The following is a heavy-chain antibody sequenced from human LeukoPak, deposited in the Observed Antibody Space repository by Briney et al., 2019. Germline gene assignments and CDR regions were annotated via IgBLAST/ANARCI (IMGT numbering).Heavy chain of an antibody. CDR1: GFTFSSYA. CDR2: ISYDGSNK. CDR3: AREVGATFDY. D-gene: IGHD1-26*01. V-gene: IGHV3-30*04. Sequence: PGGSLRLSCAASGFTFSSYAMHWVRQAPGKGLEWVTIISYDGSNKYYADSVKSRFTISRDNSKNTLYLQMNSLRAEDTAVYYCAREVGATFDYWGQGTLVTVSS. J-gene: IGHJ4*02.